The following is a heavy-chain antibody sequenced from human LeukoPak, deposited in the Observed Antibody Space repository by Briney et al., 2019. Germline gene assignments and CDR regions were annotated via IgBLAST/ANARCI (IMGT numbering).Heavy chain of an antibody. D-gene: IGHD4-17*01. Sequence: ASVKVSCKASGYTFTSYGISWVRQAPGQGLEWMGWISAYNGNTNYAQKLQGRVTMTTDTSTSTAYMELRSLRSDDTAVYYCARGHPSDYGDYGGRLYYYYGMDVWGQGTTVTVSS. CDR3: ARGHPSDYGDYGGRLYYYYGMDV. CDR1: GYTFTSYG. J-gene: IGHJ6*02. V-gene: IGHV1-18*01. CDR2: ISAYNGNT.